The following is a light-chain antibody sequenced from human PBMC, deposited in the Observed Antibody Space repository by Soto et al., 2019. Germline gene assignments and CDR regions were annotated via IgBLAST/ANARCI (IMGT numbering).Light chain of an antibody. Sequence: QSALTQPASVSGSPGQSITISCTGTSSDVGYYNYVSWYQQLPHKAPQVILYKGTQRPSGVSSRFSGSTSGNAASLTISGLQADDEADYFCCSSAPESTYVFGTGTKLTVL. V-gene: IGLV2-23*01. CDR3: CSSAPESTYV. CDR1: SSDVGYYNY. J-gene: IGLJ1*01. CDR2: KGT.